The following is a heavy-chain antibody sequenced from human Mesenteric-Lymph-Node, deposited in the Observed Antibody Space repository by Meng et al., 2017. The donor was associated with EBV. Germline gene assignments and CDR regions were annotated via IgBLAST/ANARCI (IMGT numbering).Heavy chain of an antibody. CDR3: ARDSRGMYYFDY. CDR2: IYFSGST. D-gene: IGHD6-19*01. V-gene: IGHV4-39*07. Sequence: QLQLQASGPXLVTSXXXLSLSCTVSGGPISSTSYSWGWIRQPPGKGLEWIGIIYFSGSTYYNPSLKSRVTISVDTSKNQFSLKLSSVTAADTALYYCARDSRGMYYFDYWGQGTLVTVSS. CDR1: GGPISSTSYS. J-gene: IGHJ4*02.